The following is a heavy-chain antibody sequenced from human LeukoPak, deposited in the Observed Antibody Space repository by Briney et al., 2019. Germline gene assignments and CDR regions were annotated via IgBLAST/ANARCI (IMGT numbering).Heavy chain of an antibody. CDR2: ISGSGGST. D-gene: IGHD3-22*01. J-gene: IGHJ4*02. CDR1: GFTFSSHA. V-gene: IGHV3-23*01. Sequence: GGSLRLSCAASGFTFSSHAMSWVRQAPGKGLEWVSAISGSGGSTYYADSVKGRFTISRDNSKNTLYVQMNGLRAEDTALYYCARDSGYYYDSTAYPDYWGQGTLVTVSS. CDR3: ARDSGYYYDSTAYPDY.